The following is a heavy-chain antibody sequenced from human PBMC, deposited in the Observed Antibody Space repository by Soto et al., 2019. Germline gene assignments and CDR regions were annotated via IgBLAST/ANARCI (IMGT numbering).Heavy chain of an antibody. CDR3: ARLRSSGVNWFDP. J-gene: IGHJ5*02. V-gene: IGHV5-51*01. Sequence: PGESLKISCKGSGYSFTNYWIGWVRQMPGKGLEWMGIIYPGDSDTRYNPSFQGQVTISADKSISTAYLQWRSLKASDTAMYYCARLRSSGVNWFDPWGQGTLVTVS. CDR1: GYSFTNYW. CDR2: IYPGDSDT. D-gene: IGHD6-19*01.